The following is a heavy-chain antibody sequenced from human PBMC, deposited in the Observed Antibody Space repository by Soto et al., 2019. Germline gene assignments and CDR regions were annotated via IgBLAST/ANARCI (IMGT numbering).Heavy chain of an antibody. J-gene: IGHJ4*02. CDR2: INPSGGST. CDR1: VYTFTSYY. CDR3: ASDGIAVAGEERFDY. V-gene: IGHV1-46*01. Sequence: ASVKVPCKASVYTFTSYYMHWVRQAPGQGLEWIGIINPSGGSTSYAQKFQGRVTMTRDTSTSTVYMELSSLRSEDTAVCYCASDGIAVAGEERFDYWGQGTLVTVSS. D-gene: IGHD6-19*01.